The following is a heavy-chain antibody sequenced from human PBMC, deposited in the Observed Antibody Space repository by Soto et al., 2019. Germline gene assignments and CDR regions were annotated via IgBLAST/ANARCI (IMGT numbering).Heavy chain of an antibody. J-gene: IGHJ5*02. Sequence: SETLSLTCTVSGGSISSSSYYWGWIRQPPGKGLEWIGSIYYSGSTYYNPSLKSRVTISVDTSKNQFSLKLSSVTAADTAVYYCARGSGWSGSYNWFDPWGQGIQVTVSS. D-gene: IGHD3-10*01. CDR2: IYYSGST. CDR3: ARGSGWSGSYNWFDP. CDR1: GGSISSSSYY. V-gene: IGHV4-39*01.